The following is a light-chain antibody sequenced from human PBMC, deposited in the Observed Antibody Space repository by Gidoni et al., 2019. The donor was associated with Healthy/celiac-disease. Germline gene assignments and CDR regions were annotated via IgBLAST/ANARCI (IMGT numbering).Light chain of an antibody. CDR2: GAS. CDR3: XXXGXXXT. V-gene: IGKV3-20*01. CDR1: QSVSSSY. Sequence: EXXXTQSPGTLSLSPGERATLSCRASQSVSSSYLAWYQQKPGQAPRLLIYGASSRATGIPDRFSGSGXGTDFTLTIXRLEXEDFAVXYCXXXGXXXTFXXXTKVEIK. J-gene: IGKJ1*01.